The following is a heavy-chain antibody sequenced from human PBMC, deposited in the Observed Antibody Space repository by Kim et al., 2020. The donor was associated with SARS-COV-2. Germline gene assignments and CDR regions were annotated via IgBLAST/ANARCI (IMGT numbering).Heavy chain of an antibody. CDR3: ARSLKQQLTLDY. J-gene: IGHJ4*02. Sequence: YYADSVKGRFTISRDNSKNTLYLQMNSLRAEDTAVYYCARSLKQQLTLDYWGQGTLVTVSS. D-gene: IGHD6-13*01. V-gene: IGHV3-33*01.